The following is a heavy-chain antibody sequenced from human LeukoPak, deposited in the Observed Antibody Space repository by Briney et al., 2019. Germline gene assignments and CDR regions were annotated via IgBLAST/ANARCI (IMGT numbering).Heavy chain of an antibody. CDR2: IFYSAST. J-gene: IGHJ4*02. CDR1: GGAVNSCSHY. CDR3: AREVDVTGTRHHDS. D-gene: IGHD2-21*02. V-gene: IGHV4-61*01. Sequence: PSETLSLTCTVSGGAVNSCSHYWTWIRQPPGTGLEWIGYIFYSASTDYNPSLKSRVSISLDTSQNQFSLKMRSVTAADTALYFCAREVDVTGTRHHDSWGQGTLVTVSS.